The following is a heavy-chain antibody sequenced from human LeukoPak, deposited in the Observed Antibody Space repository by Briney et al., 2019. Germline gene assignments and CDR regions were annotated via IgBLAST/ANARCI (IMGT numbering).Heavy chain of an antibody. CDR2: INPNSGGT. Sequence: ASVKVSCKASGYTFTGYYMHWVRQAPGQGLGWMGWINPNSGGTNYAQKFQGRVTMTRDTSISPAYMELSRLRSDDTAVYYCATDLYCSSTSCYRRFDYWGQGTLVTVSS. D-gene: IGHD2-2*01. V-gene: IGHV1-2*02. CDR1: GYTFTGYY. CDR3: ATDLYCSSTSCYRRFDY. J-gene: IGHJ4*02.